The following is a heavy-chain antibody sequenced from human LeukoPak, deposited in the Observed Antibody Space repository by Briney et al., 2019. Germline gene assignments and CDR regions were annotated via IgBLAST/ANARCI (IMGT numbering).Heavy chain of an antibody. CDR1: GGSVSGYH. Sequence: ASETLSPTCTVSGGSVSGYHWSWIRQPPGQGLECIGHIYFTGSTTYNPSLKSRVTISVDTSQNQFSLRLSSVTAADTAVYYCARVTAAGGGFDHWGQGTLVTVSS. CDR3: ARVTAAGGGFDH. J-gene: IGHJ4*02. D-gene: IGHD2-15*01. CDR2: IYFTGST. V-gene: IGHV4-59*02.